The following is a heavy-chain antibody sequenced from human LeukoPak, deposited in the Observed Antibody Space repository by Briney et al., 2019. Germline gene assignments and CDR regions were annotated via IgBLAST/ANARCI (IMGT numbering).Heavy chain of an antibody. CDR2: ISAYNGNT. CDR1: GGTFSSYG. CDR3: ASFSDFWSAFDI. V-gene: IGHV1-18*01. D-gene: IGHD3-3*01. J-gene: IGHJ3*02. Sequence: ASVKVSCKASGGTFSSYGISWVRQAPGQGLEWMGWISAYNGNTNYAQKLQGRVTMTTDTSTSTAYMELRSLRSDDTAVYYCASFSDFWSAFDIWGQGTMVTVSS.